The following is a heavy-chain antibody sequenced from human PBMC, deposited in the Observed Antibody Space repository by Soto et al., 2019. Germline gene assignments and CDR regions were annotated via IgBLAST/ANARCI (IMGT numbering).Heavy chain of an antibody. CDR2: ITSGSSYI. Sequence: GGPLRFSCAASGFTFSTYSMNWVRQAPGKGLEWVSSITSGSSYIYYADSVKGRFTISRDNAKNSLYLQMNSLRAEDTAVYYCARDRLYYEILTGCSDYWGQGTLVTVSS. D-gene: IGHD3-9*01. J-gene: IGHJ4*02. CDR3: ARDRLYYEILTGCSDY. CDR1: GFTFSTYS. V-gene: IGHV3-21*01.